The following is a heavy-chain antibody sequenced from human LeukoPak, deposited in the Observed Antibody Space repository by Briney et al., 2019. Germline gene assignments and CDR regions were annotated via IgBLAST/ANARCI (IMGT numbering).Heavy chain of an antibody. CDR2: FDPEDGET. CDR1: GYTLTELS. Sequence: GASVKVSCKVSGYTLTELSMHWVRQAPGKGLEWMGGFDPEDGETIYAQKFQGRVTMTEDTSTDTAYMELSSLRSEDTAVYYCATAYGFSPYFDYWGQGTLVTVSS. J-gene: IGHJ4*02. V-gene: IGHV1-24*01. D-gene: IGHD3-10*01. CDR3: ATAYGFSPYFDY.